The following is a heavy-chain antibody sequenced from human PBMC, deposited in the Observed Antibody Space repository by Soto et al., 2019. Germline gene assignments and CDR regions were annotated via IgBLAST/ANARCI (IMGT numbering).Heavy chain of an antibody. J-gene: IGHJ4*02. D-gene: IGHD6-13*01. V-gene: IGHV1-2*02. Sequence: ASVKVSCKASGYTFTGDYMHWVRQALGQGLEWMGWINPNSGGTNYAQKFQGRVTMTRDTSISTAYMELSRLRSDDTAVYYCARSIEYSSSWYFDYWGQGTLVTVSS. CDR3: ARSIEYSSSWYFDY. CDR2: INPNSGGT. CDR1: GYTFTGDY.